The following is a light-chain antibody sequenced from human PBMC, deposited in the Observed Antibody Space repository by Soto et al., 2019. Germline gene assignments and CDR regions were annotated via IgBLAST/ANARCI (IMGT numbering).Light chain of an antibody. CDR1: QGVSSA. J-gene: IGKJ4*01. V-gene: IGKV1D-13*01. Sequence: AIPVAQSPSSLSASLGDRVTITCRASQGVSSAFAWYQQKPGKPPKLLIYDASTLESGVPSRFSGSGSGTDFTLTISSLQPEDFATYYCQQFNDYPPTFGGGTKVELK. CDR2: DAS. CDR3: QQFNDYPPT.